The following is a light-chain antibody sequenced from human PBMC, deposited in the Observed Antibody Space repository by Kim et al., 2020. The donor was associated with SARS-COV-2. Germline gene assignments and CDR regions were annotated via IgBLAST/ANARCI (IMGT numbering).Light chain of an antibody. CDR1: QSIDGRH. CDR3: QKYGGSGWT. CDR2: AAS. J-gene: IGKJ1*01. Sequence: EGILTQSPGTLSLFPGERATLFCRASQSIDGRHLAWYQQKPGPAPRLLIYAASARAAGIPNRFSGSGSGADFTLTISSLEPEDFAIYYCQKYGGSGWTFGQGTKVDIK. V-gene: IGKV3-20*01.